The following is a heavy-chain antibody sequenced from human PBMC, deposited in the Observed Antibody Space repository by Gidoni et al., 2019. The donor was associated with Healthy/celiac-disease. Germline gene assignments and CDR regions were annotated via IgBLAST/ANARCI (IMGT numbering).Heavy chain of an antibody. V-gene: IGHV3-48*03. CDR1: GFPFSSYD. Sequence: EVQLVESGGGLVQPGGSLRLSCDASGFPFSSYDMKWVRQAPGKGLEWVSYISSSGSTIYYAASVKGRFTISRDNANNSLYLQMNSLRAEDTAVYYCARREPYGDHYYYYGMDVWGQGTTVTVSS. CDR2: ISSSGSTI. CDR3: ARREPYGDHYYYYGMDV. D-gene: IGHD4-17*01. J-gene: IGHJ6*02.